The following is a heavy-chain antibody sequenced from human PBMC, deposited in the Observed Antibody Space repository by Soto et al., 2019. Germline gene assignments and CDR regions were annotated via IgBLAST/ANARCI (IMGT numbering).Heavy chain of an antibody. CDR1: GFTFSSYA. V-gene: IGHV3-64*01. Sequence: GGSLRLSCAASGFTFSSYAMHWVRQAPGKGLEYVSAISSNGGSTYYANSVKGRFTISRDNSKNTLYLQMGSLRAEDMAVYYCARGLGYYYYYMDVWGKGTTVTVSS. CDR2: ISSNGGST. J-gene: IGHJ6*03. D-gene: IGHD3-16*01. CDR3: ARGLGYYYYYMDV.